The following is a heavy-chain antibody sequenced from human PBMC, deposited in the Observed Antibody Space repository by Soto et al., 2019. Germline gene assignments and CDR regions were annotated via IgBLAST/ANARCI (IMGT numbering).Heavy chain of an antibody. CDR1: GFTFSDHY. D-gene: IGHD2-21*02. V-gene: IGHV3-72*01. J-gene: IGHJ4*02. CDR3: ARGEYCGGDCYPAVDDY. Sequence: EVQLVESGGGLVQPGGSLRLSCAASGFTFSDHYMDWVRQAPGKGLEWVGRTRNKANSYTTEYAASVKGRFTISRDDSKNSLYLQMNSLKTEDTAVYYCARGEYCGGDCYPAVDDYWGQGTLVAVSS. CDR2: TRNKANSYTT.